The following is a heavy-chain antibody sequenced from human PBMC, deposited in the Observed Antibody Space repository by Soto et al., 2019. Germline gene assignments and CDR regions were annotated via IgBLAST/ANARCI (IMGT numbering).Heavy chain of an antibody. CDR2: INHSGST. V-gene: IGHV4-34*01. Sequence: PSETLSLTCAVYGGSFSGYYWSWIRQPPGKGLEWIGEINHSGSTNYNPSLKSRVTISVDTSKNQFSLKLSSVTAADTAVYYCARGRYCSGGSCYGGYNWFDPWGQGTLVTVSS. CDR1: GGSFSGYY. CDR3: ARGRYCSGGSCYGGYNWFDP. J-gene: IGHJ5*02. D-gene: IGHD2-15*01.